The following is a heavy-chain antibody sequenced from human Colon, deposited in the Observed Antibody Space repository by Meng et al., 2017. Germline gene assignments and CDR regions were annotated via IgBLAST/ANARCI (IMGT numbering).Heavy chain of an antibody. V-gene: IGHV4-59*01. CDR2: IYYTGST. D-gene: IGHD2-15*01. Sequence: QEQLQESGPGLVKPSETLSLTCTGSGGTISGNYWSWIRQSPGRGLEWIAYIYYTGSTNYNPSFKSRATISVDTSKNQFSLNLASVTAADTAVYYCAKYDRPPYCFEYWGQGTLVTVSS. CDR1: GGTISGNY. J-gene: IGHJ4*02. CDR3: AKYDRPPYCFEY.